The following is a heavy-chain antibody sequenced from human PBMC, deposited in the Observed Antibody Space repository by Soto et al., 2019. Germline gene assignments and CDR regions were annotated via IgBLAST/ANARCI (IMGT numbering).Heavy chain of an antibody. CDR2: IYYSGST. V-gene: IGHV4-59*01. Sequence: SETLSLTCTVSGGSISSYYWSWIRQPPGKGLEWIGYIYYSGSTNYNPSLKSRVTISVDTSKNQFSLKLSSVTAADTAVYYCARGMRWSSSWYYFDYWGQGTLVTVSS. CDR1: GGSISSYY. CDR3: ARGMRWSSSWYYFDY. D-gene: IGHD6-13*01. J-gene: IGHJ4*02.